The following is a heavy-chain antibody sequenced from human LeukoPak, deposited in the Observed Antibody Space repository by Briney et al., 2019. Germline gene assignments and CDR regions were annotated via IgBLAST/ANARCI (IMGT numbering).Heavy chain of an antibody. D-gene: IGHD4-17*01. CDR2: ISSSSSTI. Sequence: GGSLRLSCAASGFTFSSYSMNWVRQAPGKGLEWVSYISSSSSTIYYADSVKGRFTISRDNAKNSLYLQMNSLRAEDTAVYYCARESKDYGDYVGYYYYMDVWGKGTTVTVSS. CDR1: GFTFSSYS. J-gene: IGHJ6*03. V-gene: IGHV3-48*01. CDR3: ARESKDYGDYVGYYYYMDV.